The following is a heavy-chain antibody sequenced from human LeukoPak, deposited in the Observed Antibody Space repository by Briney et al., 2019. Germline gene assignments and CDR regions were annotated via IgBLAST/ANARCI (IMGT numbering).Heavy chain of an antibody. CDR1: GFTFTTFG. CDR3: AKINNNDDY. D-gene: IGHD1/OR15-1a*01. J-gene: IGHJ4*01. V-gene: IGHV3-30*18. CDR2: ISPDGNLE. Sequence: GGSLRLSCAASGFTFTTFGIHWVRQAPGKGLEWVAAISPDGNLEYYTDSVQGRFTVSRDNSKNMIYLQMNSLRGEDSALYYCAKINNNDDYWGPGTLVTVSS.